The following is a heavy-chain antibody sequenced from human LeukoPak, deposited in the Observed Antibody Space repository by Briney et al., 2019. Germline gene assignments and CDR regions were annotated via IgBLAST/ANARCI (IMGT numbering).Heavy chain of an antibody. CDR3: TTAHDDYGGNSPDY. D-gene: IGHD4-23*01. CDR1: GFTFSDAW. Sequence: GGSLRLSCAASGFTFSDAWMSWVRQAPGKGLEWVGRIKSKTDGGTTDYAAPVKGRFTISRDDSKNTLYLQMNSLKTEDTAVYYCTTAHDDYGGNSPDYSRQGTLVTVSS. CDR2: IKSKTDGGTT. V-gene: IGHV3-15*01. J-gene: IGHJ4*02.